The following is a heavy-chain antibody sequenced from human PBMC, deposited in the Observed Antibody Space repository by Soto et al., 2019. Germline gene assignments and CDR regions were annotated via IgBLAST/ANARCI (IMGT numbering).Heavy chain of an antibody. D-gene: IGHD6-6*01. Sequence: PGGSLRLSCAASGFTFSSYSMNWVRQAPGKGLEWVSSISSSSSYIYYADSVKGRFTISRDNAKNSLYLQMNSLRAEDTAVYYCARALAIAARHFDYWGPGTLLTVSS. J-gene: IGHJ4*02. CDR3: ARALAIAARHFDY. CDR1: GFTFSSYS. V-gene: IGHV3-21*01. CDR2: ISSSSSYI.